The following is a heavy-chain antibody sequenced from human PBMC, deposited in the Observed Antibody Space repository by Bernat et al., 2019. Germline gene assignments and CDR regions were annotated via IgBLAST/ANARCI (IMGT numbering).Heavy chain of an antibody. CDR2: IYYSGST. CDR1: GGSISSYY. J-gene: IGHJ3*02. D-gene: IGHD2-2*01. Sequence: QVQLQESGPGLVKPSETLSLTCTVSGGSISSYYWSWIRQPPGKGLEWIGYIYYSGSTNYNPSLKSRVTISVDTSKNQFSLKLSSVTAADTAVYYCARGSTLLVAFDIWGQGTMVTVSS. CDR3: ARGSTLLVAFDI. V-gene: IGHV4-59*01.